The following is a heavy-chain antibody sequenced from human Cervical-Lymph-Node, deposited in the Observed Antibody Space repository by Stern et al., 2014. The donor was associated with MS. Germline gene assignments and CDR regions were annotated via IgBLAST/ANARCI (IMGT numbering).Heavy chain of an antibody. D-gene: IGHD6-13*01. Sequence: VQLVESGSEMKKPGASVKGSCKASGYTFNRYAINWVRQAPGQGLEWMGWINTNSGNPTYGRGFAGRFVFSLDTSVSTTYLQITSLKAEDTAVYYCARPITGADHAFDYWGQGTLVTVSS. J-gene: IGHJ4*02. CDR2: INTNSGNP. V-gene: IGHV7-4-1*02. CDR3: ARPITGADHAFDY. CDR1: GYTFNRYA.